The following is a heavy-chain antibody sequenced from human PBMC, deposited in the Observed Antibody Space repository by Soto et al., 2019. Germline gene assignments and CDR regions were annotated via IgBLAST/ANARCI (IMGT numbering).Heavy chain of an antibody. CDR2: ISYDGSNK. V-gene: IGHV3-30*18. Sequence: QVQLVESGGGVAQPGRSLRLSCAASGFSFSTYGIHWVHQAPGKGLEWVAVISYDGSNKYYADSVKGRFTISRDNSKNTLYLQMNSLRPEDTAVYYCANDLPAWYYYGMDVWGQGTTVTVSS. D-gene: IGHD2-15*01. J-gene: IGHJ6*02. CDR3: ANDLPAWYYYGMDV. CDR1: GFSFSTYG.